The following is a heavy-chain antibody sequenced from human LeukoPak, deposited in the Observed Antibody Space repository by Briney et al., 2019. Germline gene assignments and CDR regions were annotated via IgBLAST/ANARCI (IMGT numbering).Heavy chain of an antibody. V-gene: IGHV3-7*01. CDR3: AREEVWVQLEIRYYYYWDV. CDR1: GFTFSSYC. CDR2: IKQDGREK. Sequence: PGGSLRLSCAPSGFTFSSYCMSWVRRAPGKGVEWVANIKQDGREKYYVDSVRGRFTISRDNAKNSLSLHMNSLRAEYTGMYISAREEVWVQLEIRYYYYWDVGRKGTTVTVFS. J-gene: IGHJ6*03. D-gene: IGHD1-1*01.